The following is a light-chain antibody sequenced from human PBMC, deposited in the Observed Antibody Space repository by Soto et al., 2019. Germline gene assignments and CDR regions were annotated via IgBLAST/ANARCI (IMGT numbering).Light chain of an antibody. V-gene: IGKV1-5*03. CDR2: KAS. J-gene: IGKJ3*01. Sequence: DIQMTQFPSTLSASVGDRVTITCRASQSISSWLAWYQQKPGKAPKLLIYKASSLESGVPSRFSGSGSGTEFPLTISSLQPDDFATYYCQQYNGYLTFGPGTKVAIK. CDR1: QSISSW. CDR3: QQYNGYLT.